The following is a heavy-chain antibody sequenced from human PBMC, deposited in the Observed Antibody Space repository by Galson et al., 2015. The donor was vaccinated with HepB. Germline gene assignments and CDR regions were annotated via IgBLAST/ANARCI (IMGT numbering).Heavy chain of an antibody. J-gene: IGHJ6*02. CDR1: GFTLSTYS. CDR3: ARVYGSGSYGYGMDF. D-gene: IGHD3-10*01. CDR2: ISSSSLYV. Sequence: SLRLSCASSGFTLSTYSMNWVRQASGKGLEWVSSISSSSLYVYYADSVRGRFTVSRDNAKNSHYLQMNSLSAEDTAVYYCARVYGSGSYGYGMDFWGQGTTVTVS. V-gene: IGHV3-21*01.